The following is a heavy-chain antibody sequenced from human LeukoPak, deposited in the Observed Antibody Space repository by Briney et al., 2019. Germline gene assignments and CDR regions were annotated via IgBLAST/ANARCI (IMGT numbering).Heavy chain of an antibody. D-gene: IGHD6-19*01. J-gene: IGHJ3*02. CDR2: FDHEDGET. CDR3: ATGYSSGADAFDI. CDR1: GYTLTELS. V-gene: IGHV1-24*01. Sequence: ASVKVSCKVSGYTLTELSMHWVRQAPGKGLEWMGGFDHEDGETIYAQKFQGRVTMTEDTSTDTAYMELSSLRSEDTAVYYCATGYSSGADAFDIWGQGTMVTVSS.